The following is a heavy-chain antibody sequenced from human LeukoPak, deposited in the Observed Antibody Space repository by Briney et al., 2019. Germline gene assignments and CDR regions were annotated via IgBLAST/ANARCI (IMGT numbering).Heavy chain of an antibody. V-gene: IGHV1-69*06. CDR1: GYTFTSYG. CDR2: IIPIFGTA. CDR3: ADNFDY. J-gene: IGHJ4*02. Sequence: SVKVSCKASGYTFTSYGIIWVRQAPGQGLDWMGGIIPIFGTANYAQKFQGRVTITANKSTSTAYRELSSLRSEDTAVYYCADNFDYWGQGTLVTVSS.